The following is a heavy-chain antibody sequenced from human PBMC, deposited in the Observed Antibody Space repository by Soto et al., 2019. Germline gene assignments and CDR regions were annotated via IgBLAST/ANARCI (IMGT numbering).Heavy chain of an antibody. CDR1: VVSIRGHY. CDR3: ARVGSSGWSPDY. CDR2: IFYSGST. Sequence: PTETLSLTYTVSVVSIRGHYVISFRADHGKGLTWIGYIFYSGSTNYNPSLKSRVTLSADTSKTQFSLRLSSVTAADTAVYYCARVGSSGWSPDYWGQGTLVTVS. D-gene: IGHD6-19*01. V-gene: IGHV4-59*11. J-gene: IGHJ4*02.